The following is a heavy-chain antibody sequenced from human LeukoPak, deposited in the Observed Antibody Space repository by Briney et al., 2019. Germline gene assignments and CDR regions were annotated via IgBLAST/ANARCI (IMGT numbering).Heavy chain of an antibody. CDR2: TYYRSKWYH. J-gene: IGHJ5*02. V-gene: IGHV6-1*01. D-gene: IGHD1-7*01. CDR3: ARSHWNYDNYFDP. CDR1: GDSVSSNSAA. Sequence: PSQTLSLTCAISGDSVSSNSAAWSWIRQSPSSGLEWLGRTYYRSKWYHDYAVSVKSRITINPDTSKNQFSLQLNSVTPEDTAVYYCARSHWNYDNYFDPWGQGSLVTVSS.